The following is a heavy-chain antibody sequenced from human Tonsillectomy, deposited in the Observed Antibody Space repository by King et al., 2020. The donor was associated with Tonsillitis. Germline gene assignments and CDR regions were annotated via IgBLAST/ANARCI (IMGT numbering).Heavy chain of an antibody. Sequence: VQLVGSWGGLVQRGGSLRLSCVGSGFNFCTYAISWGRQAPGEGLEWGSGICGGGGGTYYADSGKGRFTISRDNSKNTLYLEMNSLRAEDTAVYYCAKVLISAGDFDYWGQGTLVTVSS. CDR3: AKVLISAGDFDY. CDR2: ICGGGGGT. V-gene: IGHV3-23*04. J-gene: IGHJ4*02. D-gene: IGHD3-16*01. CDR1: GFNFCTYA.